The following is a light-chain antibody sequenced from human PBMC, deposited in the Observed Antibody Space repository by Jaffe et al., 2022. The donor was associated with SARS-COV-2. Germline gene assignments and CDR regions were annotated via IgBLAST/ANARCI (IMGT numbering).Light chain of an antibody. CDR3: QQDYTLPFT. CDR1: QSVRSSY. V-gene: IGKV3D-7*01. Sequence: EILMTQSPATLSLSPGERATLSCRASQSVRSSYLSWYQQKPGQTPRLLIYHTSTRATGIPVRFSGSGSGTDFTLTIGSLQPEDFAVYYCQQDYTLPFTFGPGTKVEIK. J-gene: IGKJ3*01. CDR2: HTS.